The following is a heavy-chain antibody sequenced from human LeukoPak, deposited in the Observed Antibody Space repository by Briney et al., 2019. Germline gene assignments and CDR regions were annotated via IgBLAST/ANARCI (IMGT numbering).Heavy chain of an antibody. J-gene: IGHJ4*02. V-gene: IGHV1-18*04. CDR3: ARVWENYYFDY. CDR2: ISAYNGNT. CDR1: GYTFTSYY. D-gene: IGHD1-26*01. Sequence: ASVRVSCKASGYTFTSYYMHWVRQAPGQGLEWMGWISAYNGNTNYAQKLQGRVTMTTDTSTSTAYMELRSLRSDDTAAYYCARVWENYYFDYWGQGTLVTVSS.